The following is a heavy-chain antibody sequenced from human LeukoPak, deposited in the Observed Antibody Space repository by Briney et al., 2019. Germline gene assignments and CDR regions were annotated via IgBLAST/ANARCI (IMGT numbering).Heavy chain of an antibody. D-gene: IGHD2-2*01. CDR3: ARFDCSSTSCCLDY. J-gene: IGHJ4*02. V-gene: IGHV4-39*01. Sequence: SETLSLTCTVSGGSISSSSYYWGWIRQPPGKGLEWIGSIYYSGSTYYNPSLKSRVTISVDTSKNQFSLKLSSVTAADTAVYYCARFDCSSTSCCLDYWGQGTLVTVSS. CDR2: IYYSGST. CDR1: GGSISSSSYY.